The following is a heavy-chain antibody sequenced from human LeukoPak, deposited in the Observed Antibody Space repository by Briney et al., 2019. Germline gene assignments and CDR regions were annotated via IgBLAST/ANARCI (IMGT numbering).Heavy chain of an antibody. CDR3: AREESIAAALDY. V-gene: IGHV4-30-2*01. CDR1: GGSISSGGYY. CDR2: IYHSGST. Sequence: PSQTLSLTCTVSGGSISSGGYYWSWIRQPPGKGLEWIGYIYHSGSTYYNPSLKSRVTISVDRSKNQFSLKLSSVTAADTAVYYCAREESIAAALDYWGQGTLVTVSS. J-gene: IGHJ4*02. D-gene: IGHD6-13*01.